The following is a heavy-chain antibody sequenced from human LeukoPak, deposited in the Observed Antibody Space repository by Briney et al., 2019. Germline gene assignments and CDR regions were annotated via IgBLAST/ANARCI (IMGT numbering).Heavy chain of an antibody. CDR3: ARDMDGFRP. CDR1: GFTFSSYE. Sequence: PGGSLRLSCVASGFTFSSYEMNWVRQAPGKGLEWVSYISSSGSTIYYADSVKGRFTTSRDNAKNSLYLQMNSLRAEDTAVYYCARDMDGFRPWGQGTLVTVSS. D-gene: IGHD3-10*01. CDR2: ISSSGSTI. J-gene: IGHJ1*01. V-gene: IGHV3-48*03.